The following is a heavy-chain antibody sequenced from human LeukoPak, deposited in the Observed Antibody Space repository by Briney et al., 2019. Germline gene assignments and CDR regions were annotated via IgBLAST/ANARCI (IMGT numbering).Heavy chain of an antibody. Sequence: PGGSLRLSCAASGFAFSASAVHWVRRASGKGLEWVGRIRSKADTYTTSYAASVKGRFTISRDDSKNTAFLQLNSLKTEDTAVYYCTREYSSGWPFDCWGQGTLVTVSS. CDR2: IRSKADTYTT. J-gene: IGHJ4*02. CDR3: TREYSSGWPFDC. V-gene: IGHV3-73*01. CDR1: GFAFSASA. D-gene: IGHD6-19*01.